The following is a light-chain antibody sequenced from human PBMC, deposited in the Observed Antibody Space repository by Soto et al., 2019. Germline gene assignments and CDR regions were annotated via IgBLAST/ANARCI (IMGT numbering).Light chain of an antibody. Sequence: DIQMTQSPSTLSASVGDRVTITCRASQSISTWLAWYQQKPGTAPKVLIYDASRLESGVPWRFSGSGSGTEFTLTISSLQPADFETYYCQQYNSYSWAFGQGTKVEIK. CDR1: QSISTW. V-gene: IGKV1-5*01. CDR3: QQYNSYSWA. CDR2: DAS. J-gene: IGKJ1*01.